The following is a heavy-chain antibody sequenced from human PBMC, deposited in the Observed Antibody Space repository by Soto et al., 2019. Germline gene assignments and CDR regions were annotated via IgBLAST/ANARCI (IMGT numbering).Heavy chain of an antibody. V-gene: IGHV4-31*03. CDR3: AREGITMIGGGYFDY. Sequence: SETLSLTCTVSGGSISSGGYYWSWIRQHPGKGLEWIGYIYYSGSTYYNPSLRSRVTISVDTSKNQFSLKLSSVTAADTAVYYCAREGITMIGGGYFDYWGQGTLVTVSS. CDR2: IYYSGST. CDR1: GGSISSGGYY. J-gene: IGHJ4*02. D-gene: IGHD3-22*01.